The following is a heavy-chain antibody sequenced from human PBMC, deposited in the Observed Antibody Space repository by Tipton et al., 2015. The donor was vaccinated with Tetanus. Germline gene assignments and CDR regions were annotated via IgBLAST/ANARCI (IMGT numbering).Heavy chain of an antibody. CDR3: ARGITDGYNRRLDY. Sequence: TLSLTCTVSGDSLRTGDRNWSWIRQPPGKGLEWLGHISNGNTDYSTSLKSRVTLSVDLSKNQFSLQLRAVTAADTAVYYCARGITDGYNRRLDYWGQGLRVAVS. CDR1: GDSLRTGDRN. CDR2: ISNGNT. D-gene: IGHD5-24*01. J-gene: IGHJ4*02. V-gene: IGHV4-61*08.